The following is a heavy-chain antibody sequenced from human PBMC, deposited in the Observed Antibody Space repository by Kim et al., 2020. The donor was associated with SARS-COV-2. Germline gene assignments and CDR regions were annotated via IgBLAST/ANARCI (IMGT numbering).Heavy chain of an antibody. CDR1: GFTFSSYG. CDR2: IWYDGSNK. CDR3: ARDDIVLRPSVTAILSDYYYYYGMDV. Sequence: GGSLRLSCAASGFTFSSYGMHWVRQAPGKGLEWVAVIWYDGSNKYYADSVKGRFTISRDNSKNTLYLQMNSLRAEDTAVYYCARDDIVLRPSVTAILSDYYYYYGMDVWGQGTTVTVSS. D-gene: IGHD2-21*02. V-gene: IGHV3-33*01. J-gene: IGHJ6*02.